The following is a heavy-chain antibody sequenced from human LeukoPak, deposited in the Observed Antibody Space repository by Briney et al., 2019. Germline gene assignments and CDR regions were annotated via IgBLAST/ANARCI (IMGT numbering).Heavy chain of an antibody. D-gene: IGHD6-6*01. V-gene: IGHV1-2*02. J-gene: IGHJ6*03. Sequence: GASVKVSCEASGYTFTGYYMHWVRQAPGQGLEWMGWINPNSGGTNYAQKFQGRVTMTRDTSISTAYMELSRLRSDDTAVYYCARRYSSSSGVWYYYYMDVWGKGTTVTVSS. CDR1: GYTFTGYY. CDR3: ARRYSSSSGVWYYYYMDV. CDR2: INPNSGGT.